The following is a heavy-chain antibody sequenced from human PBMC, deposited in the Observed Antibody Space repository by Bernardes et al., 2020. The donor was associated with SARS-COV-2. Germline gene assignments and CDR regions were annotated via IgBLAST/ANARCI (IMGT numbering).Heavy chain of an antibody. Sequence: ASVKVSCKASGYTFTSYYMHWVRQAPGQGLEWMGIINPSGGSTSYAQKFQGRVTMTRDTSTSTVYMELSSLRSEDTAVYYCARGPLARCSSTSCWREGAERLDYWGQGTLVTVSS. CDR2: INPSGGST. J-gene: IGHJ4*02. V-gene: IGHV1-46*01. CDR1: GYTFTSYY. CDR3: ARGPLARCSSTSCWREGAERLDY. D-gene: IGHD2-2*01.